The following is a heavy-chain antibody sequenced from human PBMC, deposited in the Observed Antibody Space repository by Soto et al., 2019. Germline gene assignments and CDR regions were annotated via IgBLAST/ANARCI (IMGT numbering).Heavy chain of an antibody. CDR3: ANEAADSSSSV. V-gene: IGHV3-30*18. CDR1: GFTFSSYG. D-gene: IGHD6-6*01. J-gene: IGHJ4*02. Sequence: GGSLRLSCAASGFTFSSYGMHWVRQAPGKGLEWVAVISYDGSNKYYADSVKGRFTISRDNSKNTLYLQMNSLRAEDTAVYYCANEAADSSSSVWGQGTLVTVSS. CDR2: ISYDGSNK.